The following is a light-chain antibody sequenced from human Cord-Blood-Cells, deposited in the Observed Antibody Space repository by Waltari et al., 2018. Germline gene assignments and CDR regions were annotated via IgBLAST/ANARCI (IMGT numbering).Light chain of an antibody. J-gene: IGKJ5*01. CDR1: QSVSSSY. Sequence: EIVLTQSPGTLSLSPGERATLSCRASQSVSSSYLAGYQQKPVQAPRLLIYGASSSATGIPDRFSGSGSGTDFTLTISRLEPEDFAVYYCQQYGSSPPTFGQGTRLEIK. V-gene: IGKV3-20*01. CDR3: QQYGSSPPT. CDR2: GAS.